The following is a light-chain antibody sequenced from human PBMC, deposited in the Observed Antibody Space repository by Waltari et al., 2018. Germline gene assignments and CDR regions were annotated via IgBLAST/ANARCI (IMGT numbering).Light chain of an antibody. CDR1: SRDVGGYNY. CDR3: RPYTSSSTHV. J-gene: IGLJ1*01. CDR2: DVS. Sequence: QSALTQPASVSGSPGQSITISCTGTSRDVGGYNYVSWYQQDPGKAPKLIIHDVSNPPSDVSKRVSGPKPVISASLTSSALLPEHVADYYCRPYTSSSTHVFETGTKVTVL. V-gene: IGLV2-14*01.